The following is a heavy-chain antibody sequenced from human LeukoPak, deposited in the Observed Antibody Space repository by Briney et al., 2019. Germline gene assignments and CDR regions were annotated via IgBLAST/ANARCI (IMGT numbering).Heavy chain of an antibody. CDR2: INYSGST. Sequence: PSETLSLTCAVYGGSFSGYYWSWIRQPPGKGLDWIGEINYSGSTNYNPSLKSRVTISVDTSKNQFSLKLSSVTAADTAVYYCARGLPRRAAAGKYFDYWGQGTLVTVSS. CDR1: GGSFSGYY. CDR3: ARGLPRRAAAGKYFDY. D-gene: IGHD6-13*01. V-gene: IGHV4-34*01. J-gene: IGHJ4*02.